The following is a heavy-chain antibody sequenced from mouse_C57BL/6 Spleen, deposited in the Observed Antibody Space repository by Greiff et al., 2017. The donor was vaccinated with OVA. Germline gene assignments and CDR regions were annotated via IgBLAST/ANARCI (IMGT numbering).Heavy chain of an antibody. CDR1: GYTFTEYT. V-gene: IGHV1-62-2*01. D-gene: IGHD2-5*01. CDR3: ARHEDREYSNYGNFDY. J-gene: IGHJ2*01. Sequence: QVQLQQSGAELVKPGASVKLSCKASGYTFTEYTIHWVKQRSGQGLEWIGWFYPGSGSIKYNEKFKDKATLTADKSSSTVYMELSRLTSEDSAVYFCARHEDREYSNYGNFDYWGQGTTLTVSS. CDR2: FYPGSGSI.